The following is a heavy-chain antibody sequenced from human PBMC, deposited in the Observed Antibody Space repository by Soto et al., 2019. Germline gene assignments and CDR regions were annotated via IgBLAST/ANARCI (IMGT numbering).Heavy chain of an antibody. D-gene: IGHD1-26*01. CDR2: IYYSGST. V-gene: IGHV4-39*01. J-gene: IGHJ4*02. CDR1: GGSISSSSYY. Sequence: QLQLQESGPGLVKPSETLSLTCTVSGGSISSSSYYWGWIRQPPGKGLEWIGSIYYSGSTYYNPSLKSRVTTAVDTSKNQFSLKLSTVTAADTAVYYCARLIIVGATVDYWGQGTLVTVSS. CDR3: ARLIIVGATVDY.